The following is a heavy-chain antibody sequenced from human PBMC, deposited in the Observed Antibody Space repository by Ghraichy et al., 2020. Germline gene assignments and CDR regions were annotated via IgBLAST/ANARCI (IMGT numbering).Heavy chain of an antibody. CDR1: GYTFTSYY. J-gene: IGHJ4*02. D-gene: IGHD3-22*01. V-gene: IGHV1-46*01. CDR3: ARVYPRRKNYYDSSGYPDY. Sequence: ASVKVSCKASGYTFTSYYMHWVRQAPGQGLEWMGIINPSGGSTSYAQKFQGRVTMTRDTSTSTVYMELSSLRSEDTAVYYCARVYPRRKNYYDSSGYPDYWGQGTLVTVSS. CDR2: INPSGGST.